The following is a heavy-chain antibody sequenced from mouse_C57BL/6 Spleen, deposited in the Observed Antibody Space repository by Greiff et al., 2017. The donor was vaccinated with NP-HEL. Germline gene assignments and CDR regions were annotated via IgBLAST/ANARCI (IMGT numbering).Heavy chain of an antibody. J-gene: IGHJ4*01. Sequence: EVQGVESGGGLVKPGVSLKLSCAASGFTFSDYGMHWVRQAPEKGLEWVAYISSGSSTIYCADTVKGRFTISRDNAKNTLFLQMTSLRSEDTAMYYCARHYIYAMDDWGQGTSVTVSS. D-gene: IGHD1-1*01. CDR2: ISSGSSTI. V-gene: IGHV5-17*01. CDR3: ARHYIYAMDD. CDR1: GFTFSDYG.